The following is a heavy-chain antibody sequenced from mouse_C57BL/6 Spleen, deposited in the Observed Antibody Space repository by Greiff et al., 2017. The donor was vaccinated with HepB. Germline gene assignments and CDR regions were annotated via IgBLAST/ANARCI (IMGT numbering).Heavy chain of an antibody. CDR2: IDPSDSYT. CDR3: ARHPPGGFDY. J-gene: IGHJ2*01. Sequence: QVQLQQPGAELVKPGASVKLSCKASGYTFTSYWMQWVKQRPGQGLEWIVEIDPSDSYTNYNQKFKGKATLTVDTSSSTAYMQLSSLTSEDSAVYYCARHPPGGFDYWGQGTTLTVSS. V-gene: IGHV1-50*01. CDR1: GYTFTSYW.